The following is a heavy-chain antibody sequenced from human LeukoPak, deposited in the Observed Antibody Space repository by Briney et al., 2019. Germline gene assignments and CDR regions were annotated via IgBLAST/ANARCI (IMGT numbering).Heavy chain of an antibody. CDR1: GFTFSSYA. J-gene: IGHJ3*02. CDR3: AKDRLEDIVATIGSIDAFDI. CDR2: IRGSGGST. D-gene: IGHD5-12*01. Sequence: GGSLSLSCAASGFTFSSYAMSWVRQAPGKGREWVSAIRGSGGSTYYADSVKGRYTISRDNSKNTLYLQMNSLRAEDTAVYYCAKDRLEDIVATIGSIDAFDIWGQGTMVTVSS. V-gene: IGHV3-23*01.